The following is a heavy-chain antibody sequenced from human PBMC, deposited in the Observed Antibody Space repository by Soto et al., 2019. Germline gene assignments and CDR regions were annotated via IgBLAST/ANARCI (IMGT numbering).Heavy chain of an antibody. J-gene: IGHJ6*02. D-gene: IGHD5-12*01. CDR3: AREGVATIRDYYYGMDV. CDR1: GYTFTSYG. CDR2: ISAYNGNT. V-gene: IGHV1-18*01. Sequence: ASVKVSCKASGYTFTSYGISWVRQAPGQGLEWMGWISAYNGNTNYAQKLQGGVTKTTDTSTSTAYMELRSLRSDDTAVYYCAREGVATIRDYYYGMDVWGQGTTVTVSS.